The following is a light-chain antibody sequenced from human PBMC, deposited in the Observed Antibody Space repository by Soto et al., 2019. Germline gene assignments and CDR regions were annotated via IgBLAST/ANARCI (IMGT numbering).Light chain of an antibody. V-gene: IGKV3-11*01. CDR3: QQRSTPRT. CDR1: QSLTRN. CDR2: DAS. J-gene: IGKJ1*01. Sequence: IVMTQSPATLSVSPGQRVPLSCRARQSLTRNLAWYQHKPGQSPRLLIYDASNRATGIPARFSGSGSGTDFTITIRRQAHEVSADYYWQQRSTPRTFGQGTKVDIK.